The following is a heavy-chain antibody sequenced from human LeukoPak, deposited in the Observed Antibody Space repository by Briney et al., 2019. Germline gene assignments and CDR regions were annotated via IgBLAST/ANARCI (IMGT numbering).Heavy chain of an antibody. CDR1: GFTFSSYA. CDR3: ATSPGAMIVVVITA. V-gene: IGHV3-23*01. J-gene: IGHJ4*02. D-gene: IGHD3-22*01. CDR2: ISSTGGNT. Sequence: GGSLRLSCAASGFTFSSYAMSWVRQAPGKGLEWVSTISSTGGNTHYAGSVVGRFTISRDNSKNTLYLQMNSLRAEDTAIYYCATSPGAMIVVVITAWGQGALSPSPQ.